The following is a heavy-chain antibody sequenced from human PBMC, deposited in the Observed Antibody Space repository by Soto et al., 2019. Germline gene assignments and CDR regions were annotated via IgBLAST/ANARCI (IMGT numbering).Heavy chain of an antibody. CDR3: VRGHGGDLDH. Sequence: QVQLVQSGVEVKNPGASVKVSCKAMGYTFTNYGLSWVRQAPGEGLEWLGWISAYNGHTKYAQKVQDRVTLATDTSTITAYLELRSLTSDDTAVYYCVRGHGGDLDHWGQGTLVLVPS. CDR2: ISAYNGHT. D-gene: IGHD3-16*01. J-gene: IGHJ4*02. CDR1: GYTFTNYG. V-gene: IGHV1-18*01.